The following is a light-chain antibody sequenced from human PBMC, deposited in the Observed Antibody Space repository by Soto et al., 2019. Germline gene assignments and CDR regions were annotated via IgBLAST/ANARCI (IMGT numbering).Light chain of an antibody. CDR2: AAS. CDR3: QQSYSTPWT. V-gene: IGKV1-39*01. J-gene: IGKJ1*01. CDR1: QSISSY. Sequence: DIQMTQSPSSRSASVGDRVTITCRASQSISSYLNWYQQKPGKAPKLLIYAASSLQSGVPSRFSGSGSGTDFTLTISSLQPEDFATYYCQQSYSTPWTLGQGTKVEIK.